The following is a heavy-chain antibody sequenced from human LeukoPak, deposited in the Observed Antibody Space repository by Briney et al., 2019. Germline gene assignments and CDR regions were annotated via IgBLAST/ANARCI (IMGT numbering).Heavy chain of an antibody. D-gene: IGHD3-10*01. Sequence: GGSLRLSCAASGFTFSDYYMSWIRQAPGKGLEWVSYISSSGSTIYYADSVKGRFTISRDNAQNSLYLQMTSLRAEDTAVYSCARLSMVRGNWFAPWGQGTLVTVSS. CDR2: ISSSGSTI. CDR3: ARLSMVRGNWFAP. V-gene: IGHV3-11*01. J-gene: IGHJ5*02. CDR1: GFTFSDYY.